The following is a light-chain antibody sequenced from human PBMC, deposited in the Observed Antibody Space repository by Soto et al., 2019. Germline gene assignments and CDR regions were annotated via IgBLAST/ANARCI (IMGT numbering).Light chain of an antibody. J-gene: IGKJ1*01. CDR3: QHSNSYSEA. Sequence: IEMTQSPCTRSGCVGDRVIITCRASQTISSWLDWYQQKPGKAPKLLIYKASTLNSGVPSRFSGSGSGTEFTLTISSLQPDDFATYYCQHSNSYSEAFGQGTKVDIK. CDR2: KAS. V-gene: IGKV1-5*03. CDR1: QTISSW.